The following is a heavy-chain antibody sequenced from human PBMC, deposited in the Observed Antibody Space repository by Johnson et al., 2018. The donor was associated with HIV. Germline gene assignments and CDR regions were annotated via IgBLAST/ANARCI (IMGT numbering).Heavy chain of an antibody. D-gene: IGHD2-21*01. V-gene: IGHV3-74*01. CDR2: INGDGSRT. CDR3: AKVDCGGDTCAGFDPFNL. Sequence: VQLVESGGGLVQPGGSLRLSCGASGFTFSNYWVQWVRQAPGKGLVWVSRINGDGSRTSYADSVKVRFTIARDNAKNTVDLQMNSLRVEDTAVYYCAKVDCGGDTCAGFDPFNLWGQGTVVTVSS. J-gene: IGHJ3*01. CDR1: GFTFSNYW.